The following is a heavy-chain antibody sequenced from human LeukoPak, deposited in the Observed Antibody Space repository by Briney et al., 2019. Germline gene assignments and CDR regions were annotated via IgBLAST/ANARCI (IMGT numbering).Heavy chain of an antibody. D-gene: IGHD4-23*01. CDR1: GHSISSTHY. Sequence: SETLSLTCAVSGHSISSTHYWGWRRQSPGKGLEWIGFVYHSGSTYFKPSLKVRFSMSVDTSPNQFSLTLTSVTVADTAVYYCATVSDDGNGGNSGANYFDIWGQGTLVTVST. CDR2: VYHSGST. CDR3: ATVSDDGNGGNSGANYFDI. V-gene: IGHV4-38-2*01. J-gene: IGHJ4*02.